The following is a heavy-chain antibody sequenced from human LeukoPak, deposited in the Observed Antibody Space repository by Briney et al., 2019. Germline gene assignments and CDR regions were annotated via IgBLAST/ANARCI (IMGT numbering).Heavy chain of an antibody. Sequence: SGGSLRLSCAASGFTFSSYGMHWVRQAPGKGLEWVAVISYDGSNKYYADSVKGRFTISRDNSKNTLYLQMNSLRAEDTAVYYCAKDQATGYRRGSFDYWGQGTLVTVSS. CDR2: ISYDGSNK. J-gene: IGHJ4*02. V-gene: IGHV3-30*18. CDR1: GFTFSSYG. CDR3: AKDQATGYRRGSFDY. D-gene: IGHD1-14*01.